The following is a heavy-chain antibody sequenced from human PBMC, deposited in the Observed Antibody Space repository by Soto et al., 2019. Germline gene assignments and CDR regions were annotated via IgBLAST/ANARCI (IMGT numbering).Heavy chain of an antibody. Sequence: SGPTLVNPTQTLTLTCTFSGFSLSTSGVGVGWIRQPPGKALEWLALIYWDDDKRYSQSLKSRLTITKYTSKDQVVLTMTSMDPVDTATYYCAHRPIKGVPGFYYFDYWGQGTLVTVSS. CDR2: IYWDDDK. CDR3: AHRPIKGVPGFYYFDY. V-gene: IGHV2-5*02. J-gene: IGHJ4*02. D-gene: IGHD3-10*01. CDR1: GFSLSTSGVG.